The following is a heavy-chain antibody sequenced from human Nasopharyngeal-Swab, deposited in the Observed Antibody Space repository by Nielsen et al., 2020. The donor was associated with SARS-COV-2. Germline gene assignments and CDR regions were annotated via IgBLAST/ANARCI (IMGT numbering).Heavy chain of an antibody. Sequence: GSLRLSCTVSGGSISSYYWSWIRQPPGKGLEWIGYIYYSGSTNYNPSLKSRVTISVDTSKNQFSLKLSSVTAADTAVYYCASYPTMAVAGDFGYWGQGTLVTVSS. CDR3: ASYPTMAVAGDFGY. D-gene: IGHD6-19*01. CDR1: GGSISSYY. J-gene: IGHJ4*02. CDR2: IYYSGST. V-gene: IGHV4-59*12.